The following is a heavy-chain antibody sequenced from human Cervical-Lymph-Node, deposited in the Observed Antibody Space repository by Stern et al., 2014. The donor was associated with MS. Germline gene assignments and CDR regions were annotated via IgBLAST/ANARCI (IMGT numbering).Heavy chain of an antibody. V-gene: IGHV1-8*01. J-gene: IGHJ4*02. D-gene: IGHD3-22*01. CDR2: MNPQSGDT. CDR3: ARGRIQYYDSSGYYAWFDY. CDR1: GYTFTTFD. Sequence: QIQLVQSGAEVKKPGASVKVSCKASGYTFTTFDITWVRQATGQGLEWMGWMNPQSGDTGYAQKFQGRVTMTRNTSISTACMERSSLRSEDTAVYDCARGRIQYYDSSGYYAWFDYWGQGNLVTVSS.